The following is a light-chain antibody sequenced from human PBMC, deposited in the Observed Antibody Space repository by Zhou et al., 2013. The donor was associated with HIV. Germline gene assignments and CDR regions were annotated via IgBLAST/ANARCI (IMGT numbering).Light chain of an antibody. CDR1: QNINSW. J-gene: IGKJ4*01. V-gene: IGKV1-5*03. CDR2: KTS. CDR3: QQYKIYPLT. Sequence: DIQMTQSPSTLSASVGDRVTITCRAGQNINSWLAWYQQKPGKAPKLLISKTSNLESGVPSRFSGSGSGTEFHSHQSRDLQPEDIATYYCQQYKIYPLTFGGGTKVEIK.